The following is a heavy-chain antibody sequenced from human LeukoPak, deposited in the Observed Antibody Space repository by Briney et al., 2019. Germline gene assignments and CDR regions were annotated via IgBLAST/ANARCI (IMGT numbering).Heavy chain of an antibody. J-gene: IGHJ4*02. CDR1: GYTFTGYC. CDR3: APTHCGSGWSYFDY. V-gene: IGHV1-2*02. Sequence: GASVTVSCTASGYTFTGYCMHWVRQAPGQGLEWMGWINPDSGGTNYAQKFQGRVTMTRDTSINTAYMELSRLRSDDTAVYYCAPTHCGSGWSYFDYWGQGTLVTVSS. D-gene: IGHD6-19*01. CDR2: INPDSGGT.